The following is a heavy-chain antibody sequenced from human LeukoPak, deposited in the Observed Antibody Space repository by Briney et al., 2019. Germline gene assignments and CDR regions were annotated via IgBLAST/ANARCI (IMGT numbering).Heavy chain of an antibody. CDR2: IYYSGST. J-gene: IGHJ4*02. CDR1: GGSISSYY. V-gene: IGHV4-59*08. CDR3: ARRADYFDY. Sequence: SETLSLTCTDSGGSISSYYWSWIRQPPGKGLEWIGYIYYSGSTNYNPSLKSRVTISVDTSKNQFSLKLSSVTAADTAVYYCARRADYFDYWGQGTLVTVSS.